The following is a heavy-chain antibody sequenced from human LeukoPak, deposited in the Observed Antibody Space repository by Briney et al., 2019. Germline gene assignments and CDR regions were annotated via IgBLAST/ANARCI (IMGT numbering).Heavy chain of an antibody. CDR1: GYSISSGYY. V-gene: IGHV4-38-2*01. D-gene: IGHD1-26*01. J-gene: IGHJ4*02. CDR2: IYHSGST. Sequence: SETLSLTCAVSGYSISSGYYWGWIRQPPGKGLEWIGSIYHSGSTYYNPSLKSRVTISVDTSKNQFSLKPSSVTAADTAVYYCARAKVGATVYFDYWGQGTLVTVSS. CDR3: ARAKVGATVYFDY.